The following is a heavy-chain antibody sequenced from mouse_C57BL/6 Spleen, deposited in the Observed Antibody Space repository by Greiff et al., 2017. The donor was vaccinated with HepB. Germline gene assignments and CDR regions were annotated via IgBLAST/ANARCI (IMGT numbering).Heavy chain of an antibody. CDR1: GYAFTNYL. Sequence: VQLQQSGAELVRPGTSVKVSCKASGYAFTNYLIEWVKQRPGQGLEWIGVINPGSGGTNYNEKFKGKATLTADKSSSTADMQLSSLTSEDSAVYFCARGDYYGSSYYFDYWGQGTTLTVSS. CDR3: ARGDYYGSSYYFDY. CDR2: INPGSGGT. D-gene: IGHD1-1*01. J-gene: IGHJ2*01. V-gene: IGHV1-54*01.